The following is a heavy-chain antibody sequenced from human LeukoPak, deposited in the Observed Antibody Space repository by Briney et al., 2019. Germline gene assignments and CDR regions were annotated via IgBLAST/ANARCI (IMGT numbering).Heavy chain of an antibody. V-gene: IGHV1-46*01. CDR1: GYAFTGAY. J-gene: IGHJ4*02. Sequence: ASVKVSCKASGYAFTGAYMHWLRQAPGQGLEWMGIINPSGDSTTYSQKFQGRVTMTRDTSTSTLCMELSSLRSDDTAVYYCARGGGFRFDYWGQGTLVTVSS. D-gene: IGHD3-10*01. CDR3: ARGGGFRFDY. CDR2: INPSGDST.